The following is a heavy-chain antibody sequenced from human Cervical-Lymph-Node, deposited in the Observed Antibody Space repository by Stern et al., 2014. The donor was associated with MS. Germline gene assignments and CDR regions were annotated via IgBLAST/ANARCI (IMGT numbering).Heavy chain of an antibody. Sequence: DQLVESGSEVKKPGASVKVSCKASEYTHNNYLIHWVPQAPGQRPDWMGVVNPSGATNYAQKVQDRVTMTTDASTSTFYMELSRLRSEDTAVYYCAVRYCSGGRCYSVPDVWGQGTTVIVSS. J-gene: IGHJ6*02. V-gene: IGHV1-46*02. CDR1: EYTHNNYL. CDR2: VNPSGAT. D-gene: IGHD2-15*01. CDR3: AVRYCSGGRCYSVPDV.